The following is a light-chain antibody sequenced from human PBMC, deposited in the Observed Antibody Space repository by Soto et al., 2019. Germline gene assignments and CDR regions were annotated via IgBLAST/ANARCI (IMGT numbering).Light chain of an antibody. CDR2: DAS. V-gene: IGKV3D-20*02. Sequence: EIVLTQSPGTLSLSPGERATLSCRASQSVSSSYLAWYQQKPGQAPRLLTYDASNRASGIPARFSGSGSGTDFTLTITSLDPEDFAVYYCQQRSYWPLTFGQGTRLEIK. CDR1: QSVSSSY. J-gene: IGKJ5*01. CDR3: QQRSYWPLT.